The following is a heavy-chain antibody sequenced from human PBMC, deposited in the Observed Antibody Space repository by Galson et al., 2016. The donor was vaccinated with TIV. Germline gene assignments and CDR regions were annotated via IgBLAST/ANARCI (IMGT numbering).Heavy chain of an antibody. D-gene: IGHD2-21*01. CDR1: GLIVSNNY. Sequence: SLRLSCAASGLIVSNNYMSWVRQAPGKGLEWVSLISSGGSTSYSDSVKGRFTISRDDSKNTLYLQMDGLTQQDTAVYYCARDRRFCGNECYLRYYYGMDVWGQGTTVTVSS. CDR2: ISSGGST. V-gene: IGHV3-66*01. J-gene: IGHJ6*02. CDR3: ARDRRFCGNECYLRYYYGMDV.